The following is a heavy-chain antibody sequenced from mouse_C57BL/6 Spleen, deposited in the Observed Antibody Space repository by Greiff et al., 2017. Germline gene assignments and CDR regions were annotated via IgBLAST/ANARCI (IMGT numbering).Heavy chain of an antibody. Sequence: DVMLVESVGGLVKPGGSLKLSCAASGFTFSDYGMHWVRQAPEKGLEWVAYISSGSSTIYYADTVKGRFTISRDNAKNTLFLQMTSLRSEDTAMYYCARETTVSYAMDYWGQGTSVTVSS. CDR3: ARETTVSYAMDY. D-gene: IGHD1-1*01. V-gene: IGHV5-17*01. J-gene: IGHJ4*01. CDR1: GFTFSDYG. CDR2: ISSGSSTI.